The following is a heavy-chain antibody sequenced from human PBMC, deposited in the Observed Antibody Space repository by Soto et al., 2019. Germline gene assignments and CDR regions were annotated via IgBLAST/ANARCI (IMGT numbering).Heavy chain of an antibody. V-gene: IGHV1-18*01. CDR3: ARSIAAAGPYYYYMDV. CDR2: ISAYNGNT. CDR1: GYTFTSYG. D-gene: IGHD6-13*01. J-gene: IGHJ6*03. Sequence: ASVKVSCKASGYTFTSYGISWVRQAPGQGLEWMGWISAYNGNTNYAQKLQGRVTMTTDTSTSTAYMELRSLRSDDTAVYYCARSIAAAGPYYYYMDVWGKGTTVTVSS.